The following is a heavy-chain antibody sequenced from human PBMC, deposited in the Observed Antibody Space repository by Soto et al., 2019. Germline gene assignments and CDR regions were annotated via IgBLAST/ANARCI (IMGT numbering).Heavy chain of an antibody. CDR3: ARYSSSSRYYYYGMDV. CDR2: IDPSDSYT. D-gene: IGHD6-6*01. J-gene: IGHJ6*02. CDR1: GYSFTSYW. V-gene: IGHV5-10-1*01. Sequence: GESLKISCKGSGYSFTSYWISWVRQMPGKGLEWMGRIDPSDSYTNYSPSFQGHVTTSADKSISTAYLQWSSLKASDTAMYYCARYSSSSRYYYYGMDVWGQGTTVTVSS.